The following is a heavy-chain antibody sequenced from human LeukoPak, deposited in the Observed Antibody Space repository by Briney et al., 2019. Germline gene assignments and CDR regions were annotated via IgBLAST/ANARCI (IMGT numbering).Heavy chain of an antibody. CDR2: ISGSGDST. D-gene: IGHD6-13*01. CDR3: VRNSGGSAAHPFDY. Sequence: GGSLRLSCAASGFTFSSYAMSWVRQAPGKGLEWVSAISGSGDSTFYADAVKGRFTISRDNSKNTLYLQMNSLRAEDTALYYCVRNSGGSAAHPFDYWGQGTLVTVSS. V-gene: IGHV3-23*01. CDR1: GFTFSSYA. J-gene: IGHJ4*02.